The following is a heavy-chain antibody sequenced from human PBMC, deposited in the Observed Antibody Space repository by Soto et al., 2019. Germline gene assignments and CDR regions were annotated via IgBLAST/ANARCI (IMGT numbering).Heavy chain of an antibody. CDR3: AKDPREDILTGDPDDAFDI. CDR1: GFTFDDYA. J-gene: IGHJ3*02. CDR2: ISWNSGSI. Sequence: GGSLRLSCAASGFTFDDYAMHWVRQAPGKGLEWVSGISWNSGSIGYADSVKGRFTISRDNAKNSLYLQMNSLRAEDTALYYCAKDPREDILTGDPDDAFDIWGQGTMVTVSS. D-gene: IGHD3-9*01. V-gene: IGHV3-9*01.